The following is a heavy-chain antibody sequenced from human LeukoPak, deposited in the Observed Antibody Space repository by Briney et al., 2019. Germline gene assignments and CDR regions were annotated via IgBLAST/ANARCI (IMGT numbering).Heavy chain of an antibody. CDR2: AYYRSKWHI. CDR1: GDSVSSRSSA. V-gene: IGHV6-1*01. CDR3: ARNLRPDFDY. Sequence: SQTLSLTCAISGDSVSSRSSAWSWIRQSPSRGLEWLGRAYYRSKWHIDYAVSVKSRLTINSDTSKKQFSLQLNSVTPEDTAVYYCARNLRPDFDYWGQGTLVTVSS. J-gene: IGHJ4*02.